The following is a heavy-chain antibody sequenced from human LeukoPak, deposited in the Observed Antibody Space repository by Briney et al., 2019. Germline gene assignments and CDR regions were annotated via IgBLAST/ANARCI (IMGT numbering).Heavy chain of an antibody. CDR3: ARDPPYYYGSGSSDFDY. Sequence: GGSLRLSCAASGFTFSSYSMNWVRQAPGKGLEWVSSISSSSSYIYYADSVKGRFTISRDNAKNSLYLQMNSLRAEGTAVYYCARDPPYYYGSGSSDFDYWGQGTLVTVSS. V-gene: IGHV3-21*01. J-gene: IGHJ4*02. CDR1: GFTFSSYS. D-gene: IGHD3-10*01. CDR2: ISSSSSYI.